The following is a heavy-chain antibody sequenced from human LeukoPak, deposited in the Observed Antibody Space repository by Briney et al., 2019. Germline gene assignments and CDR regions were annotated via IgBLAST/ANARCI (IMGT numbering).Heavy chain of an antibody. V-gene: IGHV3-30*03. CDR3: ASETAAPGTSFYFGMDV. J-gene: IGHJ6*02. CDR2: ISYDGSNK. Sequence: GGSLRLSCAASGFTFSSYGMHWVRQAPGKGLEWVAVISYDGSNKYYADSVKGRFTISRDNSKNTLYLQMNSLRAEDTAVYFCASETAAPGTSFYFGMDVWGQGTTVTVSS. D-gene: IGHD6-13*01. CDR1: GFTFSSYG.